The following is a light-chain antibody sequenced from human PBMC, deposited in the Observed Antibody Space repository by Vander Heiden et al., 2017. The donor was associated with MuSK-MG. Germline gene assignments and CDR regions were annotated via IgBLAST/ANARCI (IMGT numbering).Light chain of an antibody. J-gene: IGKJ2*01. CDR2: GAS. CDR3: QQYDTWPYT. CDR1: QIISSD. V-gene: IGKV3D-15*01. Sequence: EIVLTQFPATLSVSPGERVNLSCRARQIISSDLAWYQQKPGQAPRLLISGASTRATGVPARFSGSGSGTYFTLTISSLQSEDFAVYYCQQYDTWPYTFGQGTKLEIK.